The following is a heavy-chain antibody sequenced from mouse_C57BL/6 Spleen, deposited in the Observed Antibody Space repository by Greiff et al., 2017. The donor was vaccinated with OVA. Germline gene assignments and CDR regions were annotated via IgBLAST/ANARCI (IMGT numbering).Heavy chain of an antibody. J-gene: IGHJ1*03. Sequence: QVQLQQPGAELVKPGASVKMSCKASGYTFTSYWITWVKQRPGQGLEWIGDIYPGSGSTNYNEKFKSKATLTVDTSSSTAYMQLSSLTSEDSAVYYCAPYYDGSSGYWYFDVWGTGTTVTVSS. CDR2: IYPGSGST. CDR1: GYTFTSYW. CDR3: APYYDGSSGYWYFDV. V-gene: IGHV1-55*01. D-gene: IGHD1-1*01.